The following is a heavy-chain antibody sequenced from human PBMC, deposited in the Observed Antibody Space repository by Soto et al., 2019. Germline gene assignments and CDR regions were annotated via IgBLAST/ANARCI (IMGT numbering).Heavy chain of an antibody. V-gene: IGHV1-69*02. J-gene: IGHJ4*02. Sequence: ASVKVSCKASGGTFSSYTISWIRQAPGQGLEWLGRIIPLLGIANYAQKFQGRVTITADKPTSTVYMELSSLRSEDTAVYYCARGRGSGWFRYFDYWGQGTLVTVSS. CDR3: ARGRGSGWFRYFDY. CDR1: GGTFSSYT. D-gene: IGHD6-19*01. CDR2: IIPLLGIA.